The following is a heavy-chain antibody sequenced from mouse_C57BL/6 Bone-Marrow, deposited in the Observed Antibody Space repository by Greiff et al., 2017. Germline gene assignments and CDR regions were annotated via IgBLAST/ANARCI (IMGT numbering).Heavy chain of an antibody. CDR2: LSYDGSN. V-gene: IGHV3-6*01. Sequence: ESGPGLVKPSQSLSLSCSVTGYSITSGYYWNWIRQFPGNKLECMGYLSYDGSNNYNPSIKNRISLTRDTSKNQFFLKLNSVTTEDTATYYCAREVFSWFAYWGQGTLVTVSA. J-gene: IGHJ3*01. CDR3: AREVFSWFAY. CDR1: GYSITSGYY.